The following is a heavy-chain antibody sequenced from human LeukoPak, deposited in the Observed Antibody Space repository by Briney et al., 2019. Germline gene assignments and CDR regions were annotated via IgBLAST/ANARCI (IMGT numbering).Heavy chain of an antibody. D-gene: IGHD3-16*01. CDR3: AIQGISWGDY. CDR1: GYTFTGYY. CDR2: INPNSGNT. Sequence: ASVKVSCKASGYTFTGYYMHWVRQAPGQGLEWMGWINPNSGNTGYAQKFQGRVTMTRNTSISTAYMELSSLRSEDTAVYYCAIQGISWGDYWGQGTLVTVSS. J-gene: IGHJ4*02. V-gene: IGHV1-8*02.